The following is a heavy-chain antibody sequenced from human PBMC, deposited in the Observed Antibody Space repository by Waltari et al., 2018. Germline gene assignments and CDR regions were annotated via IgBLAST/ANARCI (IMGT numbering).Heavy chain of an antibody. V-gene: IGHV4-59*01. CDR3: AKYSSSWYGEYNWFDP. CDR2: IYYSGST. D-gene: IGHD6-13*01. Sequence: QVQLQESGPGLVKPSETLSLTCTVSGGSISSYYWSWIRPPPGKGLEWIGYIYYSGSTNYNPSLKSRVTISVDTSKNQFSLKLSSVTSADTAVYYCAKYSSSWYGEYNWFDPWGQGTLVTVSS. J-gene: IGHJ5*02. CDR1: GGSISSYY.